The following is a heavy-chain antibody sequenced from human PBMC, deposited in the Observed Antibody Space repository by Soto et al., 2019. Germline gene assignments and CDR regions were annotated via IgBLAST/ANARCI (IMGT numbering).Heavy chain of an antibody. V-gene: IGHV2-5*02. Sequence: GLDLEWLALLYWDDDKRYNPSLKNRLTITKDISKNQVVLTISDMDPVDTATYFCARSTGGFGDLLQFDHWGQGTLVTVSS. CDR2: LYWDDDK. J-gene: IGHJ4*02. CDR3: ARSTGGFGDLLQFDH. D-gene: IGHD3-10*01.